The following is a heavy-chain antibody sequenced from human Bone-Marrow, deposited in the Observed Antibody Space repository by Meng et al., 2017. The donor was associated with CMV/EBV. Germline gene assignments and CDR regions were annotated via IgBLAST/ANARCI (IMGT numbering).Heavy chain of an antibody. V-gene: IGHV1-69*05. D-gene: IGHD2-2*01. Sequence: SVKVSCKASGGTFSSYAISWVRQAPGQGLEWMGGIIPIFGTANYAQKFQGRVTITTDESTSTAYMELSSLRSEDTAVYYCATPLRYCSSTSCYYGMDVWGQGTTVNCSS. J-gene: IGHJ6*01. CDR3: ATPLRYCSSTSCYYGMDV. CDR2: IIPIFGTA. CDR1: GGTFSSYA.